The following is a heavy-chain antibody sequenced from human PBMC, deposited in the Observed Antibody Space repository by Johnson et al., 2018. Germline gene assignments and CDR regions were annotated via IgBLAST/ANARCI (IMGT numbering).Heavy chain of an antibody. CDR2: IRSKANSYAT. CDR3: TRHRSGTGEACDI. Sequence: VLLQESGGGLVQPGGSLKLSCAASGFTFSGSTMHWVRQASGKGLELVGRIRSKANSYATAYAASVKGRFTISRDDSKNTAYLQMNSLKTEDTAVYYCTRHRSGTGEACDIWGQGTMVTVSS. CDR1: GFTFSGST. J-gene: IGHJ3*02. D-gene: IGHD1-26*01. V-gene: IGHV3-73*02.